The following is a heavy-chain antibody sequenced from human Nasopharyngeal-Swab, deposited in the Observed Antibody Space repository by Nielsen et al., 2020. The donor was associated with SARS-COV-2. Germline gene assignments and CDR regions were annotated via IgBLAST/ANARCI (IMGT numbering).Heavy chain of an antibody. CDR1: GFTFCSYS. Sequence: GGSLRLSCAASGFTFCSYSMNWVRQAPGKGLEWVSSISSSSSYIYYADSVKGRFTISRDNAKNALYLQMNSLRAEDTAVYYCARGGHGSSGWRNWFDPWGQGTLVTVSS. CDR3: ARGGHGSSGWRNWFDP. D-gene: IGHD6-19*01. J-gene: IGHJ5*02. V-gene: IGHV3-21*01. CDR2: ISSSSSYI.